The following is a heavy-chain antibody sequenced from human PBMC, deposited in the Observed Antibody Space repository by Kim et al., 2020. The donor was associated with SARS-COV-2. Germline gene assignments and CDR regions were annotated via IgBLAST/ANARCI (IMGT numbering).Heavy chain of an antibody. Sequence: KTNNAKKLQGRVTMTTDTSTSTDYMELRSLRSDDTAVYYCARTTVNWFDTWGQGTLITVSS. V-gene: IGHV1-18*01. CDR2: KT. D-gene: IGHD4-17*01. CDR3: ARTTVNWFDT. J-gene: IGHJ5*02.